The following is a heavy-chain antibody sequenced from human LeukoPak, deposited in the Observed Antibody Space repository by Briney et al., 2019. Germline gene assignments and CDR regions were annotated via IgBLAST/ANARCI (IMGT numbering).Heavy chain of an antibody. V-gene: IGHV4-39*07. CDR3: ARASYYDFWSGSYNWFDP. CDR2: IYYSGST. Sequence: SETLSLTCTVSGGSISSSSYYWGWIRQPPGKGLEWIGSIYYSGSTYYNPSLKSRVTISVDTSKNQFSLKLSSVTAADTAVYYCARASYYDFWSGSYNWFDPWGQGTLVTVSS. D-gene: IGHD3-3*01. CDR1: GGSISSSSYY. J-gene: IGHJ5*02.